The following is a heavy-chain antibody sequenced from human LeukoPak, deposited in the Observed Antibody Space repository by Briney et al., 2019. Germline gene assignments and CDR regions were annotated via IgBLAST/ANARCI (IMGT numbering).Heavy chain of an antibody. CDR2: ISSSSSTI. CDR3: ARDYYDNSGYFSP. CDR1: GFTFSSYS. J-gene: IGHJ5*02. Sequence: GGSLRLSCAASGFTFSSYSMNWVRQAPGKGLEWVSYISSSSSTIYYAGSVKGRFTISRDNAKNSVYLQMNSLRAEDTALYYCARDYYDNSGYFSPWGQGTLVTVSS. V-gene: IGHV3-48*04. D-gene: IGHD3-22*01.